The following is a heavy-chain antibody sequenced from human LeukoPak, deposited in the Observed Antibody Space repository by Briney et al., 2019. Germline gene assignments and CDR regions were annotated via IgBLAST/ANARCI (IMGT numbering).Heavy chain of an antibody. Sequence: ASVKVSCKASGYTFTGYYMHWVRQAPGQGLEWMGWINPNSGGTNYAQKFQGRVTMTRDTSISTAYVELSRLRSDDTAVYYCARVGTSLYYYDSSGYYAFDYWGQGTLVTVSS. D-gene: IGHD3-22*01. CDR2: INPNSGGT. J-gene: IGHJ4*02. V-gene: IGHV1-2*02. CDR1: GYTFTGYY. CDR3: ARVGTSLYYYDSSGYYAFDY.